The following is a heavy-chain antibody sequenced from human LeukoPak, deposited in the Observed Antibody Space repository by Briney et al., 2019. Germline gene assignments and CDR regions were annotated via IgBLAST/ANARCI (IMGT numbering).Heavy chain of an antibody. CDR1: GGSISSSSYS. D-gene: IGHD3-22*01. Sequence: SETLSLTCTVSGGSISSSSYSWGWIRQPPGKGLEWIGSIYYSGSTYYNPSLKSRVTISVDTSKNQFSLKLSSVTAADTAVYYCARGRTYYYDSSGYYYAGRYFDYWGQGTLVTVSS. J-gene: IGHJ4*02. CDR3: ARGRTYYYDSSGYYYAGRYFDY. CDR2: IYYSGST. V-gene: IGHV4-39*01.